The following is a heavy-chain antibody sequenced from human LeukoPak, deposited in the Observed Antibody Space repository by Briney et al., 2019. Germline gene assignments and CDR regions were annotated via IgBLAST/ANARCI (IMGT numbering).Heavy chain of an antibody. V-gene: IGHV4-4*02. CDR2: ISHSGSA. Sequence: SETPSLTCAVSGDSISSNRWWSWVRQPPGKGLEWIGEISHSGSANYNPSLKSRITILVDKSKNQFALKLTSVTAADTAVYYCAGNNSSEDYWGQGTLVTVSS. J-gene: IGHJ4*02. CDR3: AGNNSSEDY. CDR1: GDSISSNRW. D-gene: IGHD1-1*01.